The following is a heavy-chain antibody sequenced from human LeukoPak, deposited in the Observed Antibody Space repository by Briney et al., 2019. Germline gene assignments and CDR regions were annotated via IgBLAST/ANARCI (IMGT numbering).Heavy chain of an antibody. D-gene: IGHD2-15*01. CDR3: ARGYCSGGSCYSYYYYNYMDV. Sequence: PSETLSLTCTVSGYSISSGYYWGWIRQPPGKGLEWIGTIYHSGSTYYNPSLTSRVTISVDTSKNQFSLKLSSVTAADTAVYYCARGYCSGGSCYSYYYYNYMDVWGKGTTVTVSS. V-gene: IGHV4-38-2*02. J-gene: IGHJ6*03. CDR2: IYHSGST. CDR1: GYSISSGYY.